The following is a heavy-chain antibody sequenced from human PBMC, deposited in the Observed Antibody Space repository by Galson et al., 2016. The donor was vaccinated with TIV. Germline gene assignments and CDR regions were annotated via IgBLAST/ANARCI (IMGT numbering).Heavy chain of an antibody. Sequence: SLRLSCADSRSTFSSSWMNWVRQAPGKGLEWVANINGDGTEIKYVDSVKGRFTISRDNAKNSLYLQMSNLRVEDMAIYYCAQWLGTSNSWGQGTLVTVSS. CDR3: AQWLGTSNS. CDR1: RSTFSSSW. D-gene: IGHD6-19*01. CDR2: INGDGTEI. J-gene: IGHJ4*02. V-gene: IGHV3-7*01.